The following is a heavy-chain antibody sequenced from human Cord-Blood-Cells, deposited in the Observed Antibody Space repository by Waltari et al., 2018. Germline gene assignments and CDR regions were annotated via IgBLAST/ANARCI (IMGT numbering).Heavy chain of an antibody. Sequence: QVQLQQWGAGLLKPPETLSLTCAVYGGSLSGYFWSWIRQPPGKGLEVIGENNHRGSTNYNPSLKRRVTISVDTSKNQFSRKLSSVTAADTAVYYCARELDYYYMDVWGKGTTVTVSS. V-gene: IGHV4-34*01. CDR3: ARELDYYYMDV. D-gene: IGHD3-10*01. CDR2: NNHRGST. J-gene: IGHJ6*03. CDR1: GGSLSGYF.